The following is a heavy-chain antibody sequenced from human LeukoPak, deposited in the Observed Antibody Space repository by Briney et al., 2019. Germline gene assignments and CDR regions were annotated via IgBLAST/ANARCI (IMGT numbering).Heavy chain of an antibody. CDR2: IYYSGST. CDR1: GGSISSSSYY. Sequence: PSETLSLTCTVSGGSISSSSYYWGWIRQPPGKGLEWIGSIYYSGSTYYNPSLKSRVTISVDTSKNQFSLKLSSVTAADTAVYYCARDTRSITMIVVVIEGAHDAFDIWGQGTMVTVSS. CDR3: ARDTRSITMIVVVIEGAHDAFDI. V-gene: IGHV4-39*07. D-gene: IGHD3-22*01. J-gene: IGHJ3*02.